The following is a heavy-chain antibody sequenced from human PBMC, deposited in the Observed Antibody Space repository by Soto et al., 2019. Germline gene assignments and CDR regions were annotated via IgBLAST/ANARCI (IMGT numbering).Heavy chain of an antibody. J-gene: IGHJ5*02. CDR2: ISGSGGST. V-gene: IGHV3-23*01. CDR3: AKSPTSSWYINWFDP. CDR1: GFTFRSYA. D-gene: IGHD6-13*01. Sequence: GGSLRLSCAASGFTFRSYAMSWVRQAPGKGLEWVSAISGSGGSTYYADSVKGRFTISRDNSKNTLYLQMNSLRAEDTAVYYCAKSPTSSWYINWFDPWGQGTLVTVSS.